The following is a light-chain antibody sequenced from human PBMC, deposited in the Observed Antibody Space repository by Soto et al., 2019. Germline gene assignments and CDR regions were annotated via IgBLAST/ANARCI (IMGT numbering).Light chain of an antibody. J-gene: IGKJ4*01. CDR2: DAA. CDR1: QSVSSD. V-gene: IGKV3-11*01. Sequence: EMVWIQPPATLSLSPGERATFSCRASQSVSSDLVWYQHKPAQAPRLLIYDAANRATGIPARLSGSGSGTHFTLTISSREPEDFAVYYCQQRSSWPPLTFGGGTKVEMK. CDR3: QQRSSWPPLT.